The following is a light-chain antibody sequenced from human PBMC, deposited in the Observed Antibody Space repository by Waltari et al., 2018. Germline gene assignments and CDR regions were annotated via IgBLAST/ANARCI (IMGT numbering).Light chain of an antibody. CDR3: ASWDFRLTVWV. J-gene: IGLJ3*02. Sequence: QSVLTQPPSASGTPGQKVTISCSGGRSNVGSNYVNWYQHFPGSAPKLLFYRDNQRHSGVPARFSVSKSGTSASLSISDLRPEDEADYHCASWDFRLTVWVFGGGSRLTVL. CDR2: RDN. V-gene: IGLV1-47*01. CDR1: RSNVGSNY.